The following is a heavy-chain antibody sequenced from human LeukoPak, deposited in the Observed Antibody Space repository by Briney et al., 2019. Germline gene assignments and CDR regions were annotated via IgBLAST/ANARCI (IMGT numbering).Heavy chain of an antibody. CDR2: ISSSGSTI. J-gene: IGHJ6*03. Sequence: GGSLRLSCAASGFTFSSYEVNWVRQAPGKGLEWVSYISSSGSTIYYADSVKGRFTISRDNAKNSLYLQMNSLRAEDTAAYYCASGTTGTTGYYYYYYYMDVWGKGTTVTVSS. D-gene: IGHD1-1*01. CDR3: ASGTTGTTGYYYYYYYMDV. V-gene: IGHV3-48*03. CDR1: GFTFSSYE.